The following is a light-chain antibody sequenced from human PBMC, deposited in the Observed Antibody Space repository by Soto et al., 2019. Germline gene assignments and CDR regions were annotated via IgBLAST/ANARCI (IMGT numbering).Light chain of an antibody. J-gene: IGKJ2*01. V-gene: IGKV3-15*01. Sequence: EIVMTQSPATPSVSQGERATLSCRASQSVSRNLAWDQQNPGQAPRLIIYGASTRATGIPASFSGSGAGTEFTLNISSLQSEDFAVYYCQQYNTWPTRDTFGQGTKLEIK. CDR1: QSVSRN. CDR2: GAS. CDR3: QQYNTWPTRDT.